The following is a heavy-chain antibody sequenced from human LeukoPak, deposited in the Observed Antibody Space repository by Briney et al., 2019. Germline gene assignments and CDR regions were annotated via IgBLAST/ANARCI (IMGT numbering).Heavy chain of an antibody. CDR2: VFFSGNT. CDR3: ARDPSRSCAGGNCFSS. Sequence: SETLSLTCTVSGYSISTSSYYWGWLRQPPGKGLERSGSVFFSGNTYYEPYLKSRVTISVATSTNQFSLNVRSVSAADTAVYYCARDPSRSCAGGNCFSSWGLGTLVIVSS. J-gene: IGHJ5*02. CDR1: GYSISTSSYY. D-gene: IGHD2-15*01. V-gene: IGHV4-39*07.